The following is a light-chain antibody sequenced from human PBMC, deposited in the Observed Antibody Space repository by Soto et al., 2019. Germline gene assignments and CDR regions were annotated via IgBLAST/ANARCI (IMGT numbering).Light chain of an antibody. CDR1: SGHSSYA. CDR3: QTWGTGILV. Sequence: QLVLTQSPSASASLGASVKLTCTLSSGHSSYAIAWHQQQPEKGPRYLMKLNSDGSHSKGDGIPDRFSGSSSGAERHLTISSLQSEDEADYYCQTWGTGILVFGTGTKVTVL. CDR2: LNSDGSH. V-gene: IGLV4-69*01. J-gene: IGLJ1*01.